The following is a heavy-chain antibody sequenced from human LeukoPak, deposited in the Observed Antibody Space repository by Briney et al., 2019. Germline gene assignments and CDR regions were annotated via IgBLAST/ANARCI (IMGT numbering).Heavy chain of an antibody. V-gene: IGHV4-31*03. CDR3: ARDTGGSYLFDY. CDR2: IYYSGST. Sequence: SETLSLTCTVSGGSISSGGYYWSWIRQHPGKGLGWIGYIYYSGSTYYNPSLKSRVTISVDTSKNQFSLKLSSVTAADTAVYYCARDTGGSYLFDYWGQGTLVTVSS. D-gene: IGHD1-26*01. J-gene: IGHJ4*02. CDR1: GGSISSGGYY.